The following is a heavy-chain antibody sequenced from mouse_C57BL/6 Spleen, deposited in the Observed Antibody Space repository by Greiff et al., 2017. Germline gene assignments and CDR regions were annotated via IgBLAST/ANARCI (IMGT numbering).Heavy chain of an antibody. Sequence: EVKLLESGPGLVKPSQSLSLTCSVTGYSITSGYYWNWIRQFPGNKLEWMGYISYDGSNNYNPSLKNRISITRDTSKNQFFLKLNSVTTEDTATYYCARDTYYGSSLYYYAMDYWGQGTSVTVSS. CDR2: ISYDGSN. J-gene: IGHJ4*01. CDR3: ARDTYYGSSLYYYAMDY. D-gene: IGHD1-1*01. V-gene: IGHV3-6*01. CDR1: GYSITSGYY.